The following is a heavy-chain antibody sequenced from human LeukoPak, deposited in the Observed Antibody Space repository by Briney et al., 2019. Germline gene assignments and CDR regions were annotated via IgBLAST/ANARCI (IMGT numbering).Heavy chain of an antibody. Sequence: GASVTGSCTASGYTFTNYAIHWVGQAPGQRPEWMGWINAGTGDTRYLQRFQGRVTISRDTSASAVYMELSSLTYEDTAVFYCARGPIAAVAFFDYWGQGTLVSVSA. CDR1: GYTFTNYA. CDR3: ARGPIAAVAFFDY. D-gene: IGHD6-13*01. CDR2: INAGTGDT. V-gene: IGHV1-3*01. J-gene: IGHJ4*02.